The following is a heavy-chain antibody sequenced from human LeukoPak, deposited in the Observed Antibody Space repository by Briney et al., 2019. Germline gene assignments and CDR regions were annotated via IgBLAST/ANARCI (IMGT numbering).Heavy chain of an antibody. D-gene: IGHD3-3*01. V-gene: IGHV4-59*01. CDR2: VYYNGGT. Sequence: SETLSLTCSLSGDSISSYYWNWLRQPPGKELEWIGYVYYNGGTNYNPSLKSRVTLSVGTSKNEFSLKLNSVTAADTALYYCARGAVEWLFDYDYYYMDVWGKGTTVIVSS. CDR3: ARGAVEWLFDYDYYYMDV. J-gene: IGHJ6*03. CDR1: GDSISSYY.